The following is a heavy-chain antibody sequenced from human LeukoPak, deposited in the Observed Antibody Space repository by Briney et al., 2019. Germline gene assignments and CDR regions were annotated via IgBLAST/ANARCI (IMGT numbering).Heavy chain of an antibody. J-gene: IGHJ4*02. V-gene: IGHV4-59*08. D-gene: IGHD4-17*01. Sequence: SETLSLTCTVSGGSISSYYWSWIRQPPGKGLEWIGYIYYSGSTNYNPSLKSRVTISVDTSKNQFSLKLSSVTAADTAVYYCARHSRNPRGYGDCSLYYWGQGTLVTVSS. CDR2: IYYSGST. CDR1: GGSISSYY. CDR3: ARHSRNPRGYGDCSLYY.